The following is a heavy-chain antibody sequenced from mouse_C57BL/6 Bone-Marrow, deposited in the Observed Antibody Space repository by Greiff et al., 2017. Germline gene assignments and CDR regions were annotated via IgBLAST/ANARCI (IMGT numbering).Heavy chain of an antibody. J-gene: IGHJ4*01. CDR1: GYTFTTYP. D-gene: IGHD3-3*01. CDR2: FHPYNDDT. CDR3: ARGPTARYYAMDY. Sequence: QVQLKESGAELVKPGASVKMSCKASGYTFTTYPIEWMKQNHGKSLEWIGNFHPYNDDTKYNEKFKGKATLTVGKSSSTVYLELSRLTSDDSAVYYCARGPTARYYAMDYWGQGTSVTVSS. V-gene: IGHV1-47*01.